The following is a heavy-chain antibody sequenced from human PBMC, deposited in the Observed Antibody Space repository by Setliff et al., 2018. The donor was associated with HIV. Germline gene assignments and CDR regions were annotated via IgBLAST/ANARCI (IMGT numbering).Heavy chain of an antibody. D-gene: IGHD6-13*01. Sequence: KSGPTLVNPTQTLTLTCTFSGFSLSTNGVAVGWIRQPPGNALEWLALIYWNDDKRYRPSLESRLTITKDISKNQVVLTMTNMDPVDTATYYCAHRRSGNLFDYWGQGTLVTVSS. V-gene: IGHV2-5*01. CDR2: IYWNDDK. CDR3: AHRRSGNLFDY. J-gene: IGHJ4*02. CDR1: GFSLSTNGVA.